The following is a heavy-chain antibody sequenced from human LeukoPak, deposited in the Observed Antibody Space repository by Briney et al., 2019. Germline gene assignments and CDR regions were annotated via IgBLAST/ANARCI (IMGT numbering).Heavy chain of an antibody. CDR3: ARGGIPDY. V-gene: IGHV4-61*02. D-gene: IGHD2-21*01. J-gene: IGHJ4*02. Sequence: SQTLSLTCTVSGGSISSGGYFWSWIRQPAGKGLEWIGRFYTSGTPNYNPSLKSRVTISVDTSRNQFSLKLSSVTAADTAVYYCARGGIPDYWGQGILVTVSS. CDR2: FYTSGTP. CDR1: GGSISSGGYF.